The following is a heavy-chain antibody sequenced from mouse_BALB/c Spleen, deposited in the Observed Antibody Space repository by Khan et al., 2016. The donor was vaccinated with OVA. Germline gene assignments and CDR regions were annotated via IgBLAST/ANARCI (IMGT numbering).Heavy chain of an antibody. Sequence: QVQLKESGPGLVAPSQSLSITCTISGFSLTNYGVHWVRQPPGKGLEWLVVIWSDGSTNYNSALKSRLTISKDNSKGQVFLKMNSLQTDDTDMYVCARQPYYHYNIMDYWGQGTSVTVSS. V-gene: IGHV2-6-1*01. CDR2: IWSDGST. CDR1: GFSLTNYG. D-gene: IGHD2-10*01. CDR3: ARQPYYHYNIMDY. J-gene: IGHJ4*01.